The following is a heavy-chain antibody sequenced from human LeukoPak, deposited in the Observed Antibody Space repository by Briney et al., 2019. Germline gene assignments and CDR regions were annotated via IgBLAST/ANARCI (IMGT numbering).Heavy chain of an antibody. CDR2: INQSGST. J-gene: IGHJ5*02. V-gene: IGHV4-34*01. CDR3: ARRSAYSTSSGMNL. Sequence: SETLSLTCAVYGGSFSGYYCNWIRQPPGKGLEWIGEINQSGSTNYNPSLKSRVAMSVDTSKNKFTLRLSSVTAADTAVYYCARRSAYSTSSGMNLWGLGTLVTVSS. D-gene: IGHD6-6*01. CDR1: GGSFSGYY.